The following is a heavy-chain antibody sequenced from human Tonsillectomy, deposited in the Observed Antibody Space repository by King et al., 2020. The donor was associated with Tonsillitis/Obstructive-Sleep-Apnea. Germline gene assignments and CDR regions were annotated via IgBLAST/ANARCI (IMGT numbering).Heavy chain of an antibody. CDR2: ISAYNGNT. V-gene: IGHV1-18*01. J-gene: IGHJ6*03. CDR3: ARVRPLVVPAARDYYYMDV. Sequence: QLVQSGAEVKKPGASVKFSCKASGYTFTSYGISWVRQAPGQGLEWMGWISAYNGNTNYAQKLQGRVTMTTDTSTSTAYMELRSLRSDDTAVYYCARVRPLVVPAARDYYYMDVWGKGTTVTVSS. CDR1: GYTFTSYG. D-gene: IGHD2-2*01.